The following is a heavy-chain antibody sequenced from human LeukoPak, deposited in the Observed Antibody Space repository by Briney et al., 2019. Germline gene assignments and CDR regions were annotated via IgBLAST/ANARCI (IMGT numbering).Heavy chain of an antibody. D-gene: IGHD3-16*01. CDR1: GGSISSSSYY. CDR2: IYYSGST. CDR3: ARRLGVGNWFDP. J-gene: IGHJ5*02. Sequence: SETLSLTRTVSGGSISSSSYYWGWIRQPPGKGLEWIGSIYYSGSTYYNPSLKSRVTISVDTSKNQFSLKLSSVTAADTAVYYCARRLGVGNWFDPWGQGTLVTVPS. V-gene: IGHV4-39*01.